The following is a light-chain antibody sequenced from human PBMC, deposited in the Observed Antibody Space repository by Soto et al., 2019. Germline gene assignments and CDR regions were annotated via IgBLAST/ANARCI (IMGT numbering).Light chain of an antibody. V-gene: IGKV1-5*01. CDR2: DAS. Sequence: DIQMTQSPSTLSASVGDRVTITCRASQSISSWLAWYQQKPGKAPKLLIYDASSLESGVPSRFSGSGSGTEFTLTISSLQPDDSATYHCQQYNSYSWTFGQGTKVDIK. CDR3: QQYNSYSWT. CDR1: QSISSW. J-gene: IGKJ1*01.